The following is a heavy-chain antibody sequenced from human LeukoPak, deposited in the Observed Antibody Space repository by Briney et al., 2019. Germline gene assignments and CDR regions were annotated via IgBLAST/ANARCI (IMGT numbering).Heavy chain of an antibody. J-gene: IGHJ4*02. CDR2: IYPGDSDT. CDR1: GYSFTSYW. V-gene: IGHV5-51*01. D-gene: IGHD6-19*01. Sequence: GESLKISCKGSGYSFTSYWIGWVRQMPGKGLEWMGIIYPGDSDTRYSPSFQGQVTISADKSISTAYLQWSSLKASDTAMYYCARDSSGYSSGWSPGFDYWGQGTLVTVSS. CDR3: ARDSSGYSSGWSPGFDY.